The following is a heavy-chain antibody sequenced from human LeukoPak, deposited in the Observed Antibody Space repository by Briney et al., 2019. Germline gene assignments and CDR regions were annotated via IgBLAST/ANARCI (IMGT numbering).Heavy chain of an antibody. Sequence: GGSLRLSCAASGFTLSQYWMNWVRQAPGKGLEWVANIKADGSGAYYVDSVKGRFTISRDNAKNSLYLQMNSLRAEDTAVYFCARYTRPIDYWGQGTLVTVSS. CDR1: GFTLSQYW. CDR2: IKADGSGA. V-gene: IGHV3-7*05. CDR3: ARYTRPIDY. J-gene: IGHJ4*02. D-gene: IGHD6-13*01.